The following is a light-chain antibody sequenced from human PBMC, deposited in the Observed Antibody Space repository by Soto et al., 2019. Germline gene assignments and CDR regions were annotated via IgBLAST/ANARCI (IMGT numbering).Light chain of an antibody. CDR1: QGIRTW. J-gene: IGKJ3*01. V-gene: IGKV1-12*02. CDR2: VAS. CDR3: QQANSFPFT. Sequence: DIQLTQSPSSVSASVGDRVTITCRASQGIRTWLAWYQQKPGKPPKLLIYVASSLQSGVPSRFSGSGSGTDFTLTISSLQPDDFASYYCQQANSFPFTFGPGTKVDIK.